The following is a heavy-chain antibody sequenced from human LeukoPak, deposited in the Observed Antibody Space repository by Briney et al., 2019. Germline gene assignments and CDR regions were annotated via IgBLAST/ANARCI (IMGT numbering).Heavy chain of an antibody. CDR2: IDVGSYA. J-gene: IGHJ4*02. D-gene: IGHD3-22*01. CDR3: ATEGIVGGGAHFDY. V-gene: IGHV3-21*01. CDR1: GFILSSYG. Sequence: GGSLRLSCAASGFILSSYGINWVRQAPGKGLEWVSSIDVGSYAYYADSVKGRFTISRDNAKNSLYLQMNSLRVEDTAVYYCATEGIVGGGAHFDYWGQGTLVTVSS.